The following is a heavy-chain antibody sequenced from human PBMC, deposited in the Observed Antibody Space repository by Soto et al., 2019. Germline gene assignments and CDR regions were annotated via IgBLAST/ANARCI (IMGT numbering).Heavy chain of an antibody. CDR3: ALRVEVRGVIYLDY. J-gene: IGHJ4*02. CDR1: GGTFSSYA. V-gene: IGHV1-69*01. Sequence: QVQLVQSGAEVKKPGSSVKVSCKASGGTFSSYAISWVRQAPGQGLEWMGGIIPIFGTANYAQKFQGRVTISADESTSTDYMELRSLRSEDTAVYYCALRVEVRGVIYLDYWGQGTLVTVSS. D-gene: IGHD3-10*01. CDR2: IIPIFGTA.